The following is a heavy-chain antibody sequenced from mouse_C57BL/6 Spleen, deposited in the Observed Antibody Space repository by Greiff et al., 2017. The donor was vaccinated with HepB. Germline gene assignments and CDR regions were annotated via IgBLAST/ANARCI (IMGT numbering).Heavy chain of an antibody. CDR1: GYTFTSYW. CDR2: IDPSDSET. J-gene: IGHJ4*01. CDR3: ARSGFITTVAMDY. Sequence: QVQLQQPGAELVRPGSSVKLSCKASGYTFTSYWMHWVKQRPIQGLEWIGNIDPSDSETHYNQKFKDKATLTVDKSSSTAYMQLSSLTSEDSAVYYCARSGFITTVAMDYWGQGTSVTVSS. D-gene: IGHD1-1*01. V-gene: IGHV1-52*01.